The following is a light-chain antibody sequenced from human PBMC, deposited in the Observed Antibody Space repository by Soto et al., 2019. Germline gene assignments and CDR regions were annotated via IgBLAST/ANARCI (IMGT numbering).Light chain of an antibody. CDR3: QQYGGMPIT. CDR1: QTVTSGY. CDR2: AAS. J-gene: IGKJ4*01. V-gene: IGKV3-20*01. Sequence: VLTQSPATLSLSPGERATLSCRASQTVTSGYLAWYRQTPGQPPRLVMYAASNRATGIPDRIWGGGSGTDFTLTIEKLEPEDFAVYYCQQYGGMPITFGGGTKVEI.